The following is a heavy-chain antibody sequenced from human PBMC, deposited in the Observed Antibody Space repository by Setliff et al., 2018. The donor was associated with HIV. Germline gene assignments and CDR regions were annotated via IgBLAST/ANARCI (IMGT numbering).Heavy chain of an antibody. Sequence: SVKVSCKASGYSFTSYGITWVRQAPGQGLEWMGGIIPVFGPPNYAKKFQFRLTITADESTSTAYMELSSLRSEDTAVYYCARGDYGSGSYYPYYFYYGMDVWAKAPRSPSP. J-gene: IGHJ6*02. CDR1: GYSFTSYG. V-gene: IGHV1-69*13. CDR2: IIPVFGPP. D-gene: IGHD3-10*01. CDR3: ARGDYGSGSYYPYYFYYGMDV.